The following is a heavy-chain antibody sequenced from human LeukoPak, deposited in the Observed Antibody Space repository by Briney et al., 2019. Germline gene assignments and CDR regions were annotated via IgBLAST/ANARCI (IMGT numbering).Heavy chain of an antibody. CDR1: GGTFSSYA. V-gene: IGHV1-69*04. CDR3: ASIGGYYYYGMDV. D-gene: IGHD4-23*01. J-gene: IGHJ6*02. CDR2: IIPILSIA. Sequence: SVKVSCKASGGTFSSYAISWMRQAPGQGLEWMGRIIPILSIANYAQKFQGRVTITADKSTSTAYMELSSLRSEDTAVYYCASIGGYYYYGMDVWGQGTTVTVSS.